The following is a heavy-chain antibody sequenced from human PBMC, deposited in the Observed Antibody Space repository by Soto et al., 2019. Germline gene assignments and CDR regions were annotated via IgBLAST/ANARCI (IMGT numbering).Heavy chain of an antibody. CDR1: GGTFSSYA. CDR3: AREADIVVVVAATNAFDI. V-gene: IGHV1-69*12. D-gene: IGHD2-15*01. CDR2: IIPIFGTA. Sequence: QVQLVQSGAEVKKPGSSVKVSCKASGGTFSSYAISWVRQAPGQGLEWMGGIIPIFGTANYAQKFQGRVTITADDSTSTAYMELSSLRSEDTAVYYCAREADIVVVVAATNAFDIWGQGTMVTVSS. J-gene: IGHJ3*02.